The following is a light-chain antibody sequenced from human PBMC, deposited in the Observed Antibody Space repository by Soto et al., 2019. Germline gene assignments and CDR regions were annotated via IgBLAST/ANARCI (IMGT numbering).Light chain of an antibody. CDR3: SSYTSSSTRV. V-gene: IGLV2-14*01. CDR2: EVS. CDR1: SSDVGGYNY. Sequence: QSALTQPASVSVSPGQSITISCTGTSSDVGGYNYVSWYQQHPGKAPKLMIYEVSNRPSGVSNRFSGSKSGNTASLTISGLQAEDEDDYYCSSYTSSSTRVFGGGTKLTVL. J-gene: IGLJ2*01.